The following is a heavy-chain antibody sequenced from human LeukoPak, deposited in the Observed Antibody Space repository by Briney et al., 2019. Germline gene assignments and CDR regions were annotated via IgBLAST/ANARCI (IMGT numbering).Heavy chain of an antibody. D-gene: IGHD2-2*01. CDR3: ARGGAQYCRGFSASCYPGGY. Sequence: SETLSLTCAAYGGSFSGYYWSWIRQPPGKGLEWIGEINHSGSTNYNPSLKSRVTISVDTSKNQFSLKLSSVTAADTAVYYCARGGAQYCRGFSASCYPGGYWGQGTLVTVSS. CDR2: INHSGST. V-gene: IGHV4-34*01. CDR1: GGSFSGYY. J-gene: IGHJ4*02.